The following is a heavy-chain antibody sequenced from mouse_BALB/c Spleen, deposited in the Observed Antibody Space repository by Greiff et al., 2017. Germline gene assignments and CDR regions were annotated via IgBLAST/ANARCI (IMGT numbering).Heavy chain of an antibody. J-gene: IGHJ4*01. CDR3: ATARATYYAMDY. Sequence: EVQLVESGPGLVKPSQSLSLTCTVTGYSITSDYAWNWIRQFPGNKLEWMGYISYSGSTSYNPSLKSRISITRDTSKNQFFLQLNSVTTEDTATYYCATARATYYAMDYWGQGTSVTVSS. V-gene: IGHV3-2*02. CDR2: ISYSGST. CDR1: GYSITSDYA. D-gene: IGHD3-1*01.